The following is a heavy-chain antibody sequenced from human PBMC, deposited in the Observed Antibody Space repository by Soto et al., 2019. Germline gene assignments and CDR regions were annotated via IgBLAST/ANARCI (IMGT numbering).Heavy chain of an antibody. D-gene: IGHD3-22*01. CDR3: ARAPDYYDSSGYWIDY. CDR2: IWYDGSNK. J-gene: IGHJ4*02. CDR1: GFTFSSYG. Sequence: QVQLVESGGGVVQPGRSLRLSCAAYGFTFSSYGMHWVRQAPGKGLEWVAVIWYDGSNKYYADSVKGRFTISRDNSKNTLYLQMSSLRAEDTAVYYCARAPDYYDSSGYWIDYWGQGTLVTVSS. V-gene: IGHV3-33*01.